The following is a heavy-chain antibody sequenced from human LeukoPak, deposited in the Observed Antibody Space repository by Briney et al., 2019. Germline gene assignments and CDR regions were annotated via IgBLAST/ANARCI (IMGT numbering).Heavy chain of an antibody. Sequence: ASVKVSCKASGYTFTSYGISWVRQAPGQGLEWMGGIIPIFGTANYAQKFQGRVTITTDESTSTAYMELSSLRSEDTAVYYCASSSMTLRGFDYWGQGTLVTVSS. CDR1: GYTFTSYG. V-gene: IGHV1-69*05. J-gene: IGHJ4*02. D-gene: IGHD2/OR15-2a*01. CDR2: IIPIFGTA. CDR3: ASSSMTLRGFDY.